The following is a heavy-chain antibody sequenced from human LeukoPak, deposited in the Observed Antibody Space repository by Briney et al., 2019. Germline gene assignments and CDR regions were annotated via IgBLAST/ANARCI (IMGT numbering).Heavy chain of an antibody. V-gene: IGHV3-53*01. CDR3: ARVVDHDYGDYYLDY. CDR1: GFTFSSYD. Sequence: GGSLRLSCAASGFTFSSYDMSWVRQAPGKGLGCISVIYCGGSTDYADSVKGRLTISRDNSKNTLYLQMNSLRAEDTAVYYCARVVDHDYGDYYLDYWGQGTLVTVSS. J-gene: IGHJ4*02. D-gene: IGHD4-17*01. CDR2: IYCGGST.